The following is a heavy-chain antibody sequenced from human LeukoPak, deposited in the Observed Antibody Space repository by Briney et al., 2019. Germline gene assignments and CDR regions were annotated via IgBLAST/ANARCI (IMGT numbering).Heavy chain of an antibody. Sequence: ASVKVSCKASGYTLTSYYMHWVRQAPGQGLEWMGIINPSGGSTSYAQKFQGRVTMTRDTSTSTVYMELSSLRSEDTAVYYCARAVGDSSGWYYFDYWGQGTLVTVSS. V-gene: IGHV1-46*01. CDR1: GYTLTSYY. CDR3: ARAVGDSSGWYYFDY. CDR2: INPSGGST. J-gene: IGHJ4*02. D-gene: IGHD6-19*01.